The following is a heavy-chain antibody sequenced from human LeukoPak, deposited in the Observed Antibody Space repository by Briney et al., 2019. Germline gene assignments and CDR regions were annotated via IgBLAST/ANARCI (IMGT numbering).Heavy chain of an antibody. V-gene: IGHV4-59*12. CDR1: GGSISSYY. CDR2: IYYSGST. D-gene: IGHD3-10*01. Sequence: PSETLSLTCTVSGGSISSYYWSWIRQPPGKGLEWIGYIYYSGSTNYNPSLKSRVTISVDTSKNQFSLKLSSVTAADTAVYYCATRPVLLWFGESQRVMDVWGQGTTVTVSS. J-gene: IGHJ6*02. CDR3: ATRPVLLWFGESQRVMDV.